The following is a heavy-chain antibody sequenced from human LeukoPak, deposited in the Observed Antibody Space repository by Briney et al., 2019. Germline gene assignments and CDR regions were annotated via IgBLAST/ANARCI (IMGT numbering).Heavy chain of an antibody. D-gene: IGHD2-8*01. CDR2: VASGGTT. Sequence: GGSLRLSCSASGFTFSSYAMHWVRQAPGKGLQYVSAVASGGTTYYADSVKGRFTISRDNAKNSLYLQMSYLRAEDSAVYYCARDYDGVRDHWWGQGTLVTVSS. CDR3: ARDYDGVRDHW. V-gene: IGHV3-64*04. CDR1: GFTFSSYA. J-gene: IGHJ4*02.